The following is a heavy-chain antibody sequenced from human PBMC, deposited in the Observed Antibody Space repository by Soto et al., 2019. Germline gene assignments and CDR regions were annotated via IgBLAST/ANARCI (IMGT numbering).Heavy chain of an antibody. V-gene: IGHV4-34*01. J-gene: IGHJ5*02. CDR2: INHSGST. CDR3: AIIGRNGYCSSTSCYRNNWFDP. CDR1: GGSFSGYY. D-gene: IGHD2-2*01. Sequence: PSETLSLTCAVYGGSFSGYYWSWIRQPPGKGLEWIGEINHSGSTNYNPSLKSRVTISVDTSKNQFSLKLSSVTAADTAVYYCAIIGRNGYCSSTSCYRNNWFDPWGQGTLVTVSS.